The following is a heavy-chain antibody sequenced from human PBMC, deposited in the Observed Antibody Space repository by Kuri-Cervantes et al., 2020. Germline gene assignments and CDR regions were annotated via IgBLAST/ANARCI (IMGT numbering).Heavy chain of an antibody. J-gene: IGHJ4*02. CDR3: ARGDGDYGDYFVDY. D-gene: IGHD4-17*01. Sequence: GSLRLSCTVSGCSISSSSYYWGWIRQPPGKGLEWIGSIYYSGSTYYNPSLKSRVTISVDTSKNQFSLKLSSVTAADTAVYYCARGDGDYGDYFVDYWGQGTLVTVSS. CDR2: IYYSGST. V-gene: IGHV4-39*07. CDR1: GCSISSSSYY.